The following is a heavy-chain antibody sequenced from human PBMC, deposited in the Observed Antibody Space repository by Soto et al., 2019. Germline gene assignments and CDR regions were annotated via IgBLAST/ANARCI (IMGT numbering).Heavy chain of an antibody. J-gene: IGHJ6*02. V-gene: IGHV4-30-2*01. D-gene: IGHD5-18*01. Sequence: PSETLSLTCAVSGGSISSGGYSWSWIRQPPGKGQEWIGDIYHSGSTNYNPSLKSRVTISVDKSKNQFSLKLSSVTAADTALYYCAGWIQLQQYYYYGMDVWGQGATVTVSS. CDR2: IYHSGST. CDR1: GGSISSGGYS. CDR3: AGWIQLQQYYYYGMDV.